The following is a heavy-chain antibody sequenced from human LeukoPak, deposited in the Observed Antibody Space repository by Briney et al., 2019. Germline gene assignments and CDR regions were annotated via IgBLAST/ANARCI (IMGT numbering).Heavy chain of an antibody. V-gene: IGHV4-38-2*01. J-gene: IGHJ3*02. CDR3: ARRLYYYDSTLYSGYAFDI. CDR1: GYSISSGYY. D-gene: IGHD3-22*01. Sequence: SETLSLTRAVSGYSISSGYYWGWNRQPPGKGLELIGSIYHSGSTYYNPSLSSGVTISVDASKNQFSLKLSSVTAADTAVYYCARRLYYYDSTLYSGYAFDIWGQGTMVTVSS. CDR2: IYHSGST.